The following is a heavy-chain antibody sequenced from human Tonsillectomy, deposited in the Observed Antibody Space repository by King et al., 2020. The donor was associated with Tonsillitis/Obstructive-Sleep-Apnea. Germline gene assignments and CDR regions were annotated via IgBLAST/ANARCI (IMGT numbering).Heavy chain of an antibody. D-gene: IGHD6-13*01. V-gene: IGHV4-34*01. J-gene: IGHJ6*03. Sequence: VQLQQWGAGLLKPSETLSLTCAVYGGSFSDYYWSWIRQPPGKGLEWIGEISHSGITNYNPSLKSRVTISVDTSKNQFSLKLSSMTAADTAVYYCARGGSSSSLYYDYMDVWGKGTTVTVSS. CDR1: GGSFSDYY. CDR2: ISHSGIT. CDR3: ARGGSSSSLYYDYMDV.